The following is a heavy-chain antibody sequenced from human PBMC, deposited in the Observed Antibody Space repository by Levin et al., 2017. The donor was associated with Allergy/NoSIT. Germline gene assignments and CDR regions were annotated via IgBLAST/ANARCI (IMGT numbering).Heavy chain of an antibody. D-gene: IGHD2-2*01. CDR2: VNGDGSTT. CDR1: GFTFSSYW. J-gene: IGHJ4*02. Sequence: SGESLKISCAASGFTFSSYWMHWVRQAPGKGLVWVSRVNGDGSTTTYADSVKGRFTISRDNARNTLYLQMNSLRAEDTAVYYCATRLAIPSSTFDYWGQGTLVTVSS. CDR3: ATRLAIPSSTFDY. V-gene: IGHV3-74*03.